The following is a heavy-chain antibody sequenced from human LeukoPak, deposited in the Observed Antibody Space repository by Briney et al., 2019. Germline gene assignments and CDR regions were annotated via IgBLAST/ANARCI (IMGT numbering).Heavy chain of an antibody. V-gene: IGHV1-46*01. CDR3: ARYGATVTTFEGPNAFDI. D-gene: IGHD4-17*01. J-gene: IGHJ3*02. CDR2: INPSGGST. CDR1: GGTFSSYA. Sequence: GASVKVSCKASGGTFSSYAISWVRQAPGQGLEWMGIINPSGGSTSYAQKFQGRVTMTRDTSTSTVYMELSSLRSEDTAVYYCARYGATVTTFEGPNAFDIWGQGTMVTVSS.